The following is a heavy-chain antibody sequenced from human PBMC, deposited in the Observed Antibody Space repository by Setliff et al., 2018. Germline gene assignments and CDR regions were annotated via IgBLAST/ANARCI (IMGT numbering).Heavy chain of an antibody. CDR2: IKQDGSEK. Sequence: GGSLRLSCAASGFTFSSYWMSWVRQAPGKGLEWVANIKQDGSEKYYVDSVKGRFTISRDNAKNSLYLQMNSLRAEETAVYYCARDHVYGSQYYYYYYGMDVWGQGTTVTVSS. CDR3: ARDHVYGSQYYYYYYGMDV. J-gene: IGHJ6*02. V-gene: IGHV3-7*01. D-gene: IGHD3-10*01. CDR1: GFTFSSYW.